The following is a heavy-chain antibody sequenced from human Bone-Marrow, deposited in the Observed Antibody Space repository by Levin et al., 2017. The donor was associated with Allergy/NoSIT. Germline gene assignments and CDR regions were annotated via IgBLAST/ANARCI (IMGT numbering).Heavy chain of an antibody. J-gene: IGHJ4*02. D-gene: IGHD6-13*01. Sequence: LSLTCAASGFTFRNYYMNWVRQAPGEGLEWVANIKQDGTEKNYVDSVKGRFTISRDNAQNSLYLQMSSLRAEDTATYYCARALPTAAAGTFGYWGQGILVTVSS. CDR2: IKQDGTEK. V-gene: IGHV3-7*01. CDR3: ARALPTAAAGTFGY. CDR1: GFTFRNYY.